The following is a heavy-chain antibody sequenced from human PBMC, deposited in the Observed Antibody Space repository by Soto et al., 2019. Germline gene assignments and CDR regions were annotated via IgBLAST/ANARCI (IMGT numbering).Heavy chain of an antibody. Sequence: GGSLSLSCAASGFTFSSYSMNWVRQAPGKGLEWVSYISSSSTIYYADSVKGRFTISRDNAKNSLYLQMNSLRDEDTAVYYCARDPRGYCSSTSCYYYYYGMDVWGQGTTVTVSS. V-gene: IGHV3-48*02. CDR1: GFTFSSYS. D-gene: IGHD2-2*01. CDR2: ISSSSTI. CDR3: ARDPRGYCSSTSCYYYYYGMDV. J-gene: IGHJ6*02.